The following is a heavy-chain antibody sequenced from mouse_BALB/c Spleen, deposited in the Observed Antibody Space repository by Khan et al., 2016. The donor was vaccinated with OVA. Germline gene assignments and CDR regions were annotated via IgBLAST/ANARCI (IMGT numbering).Heavy chain of an antibody. J-gene: IGHJ4*01. D-gene: IGHD1-1*02. CDR3: TRSHYSASGHYAEIY. CDR2: NVPVSDRS. Sequence: DLVKPGASVKLSCKASGYTFTSYWINWTKQRPGQGREWIGQNVPVSDRSYYYEIFKGKATLTVDASFSTASIQLSSLSSEDAAVYLCTRSHYSASGHYAEIYWGQETSVTASS. V-gene: IGHV1S41*01. CDR1: GYTFTSYW.